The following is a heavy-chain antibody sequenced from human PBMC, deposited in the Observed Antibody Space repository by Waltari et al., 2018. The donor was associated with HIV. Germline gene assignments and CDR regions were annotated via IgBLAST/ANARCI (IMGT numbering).Heavy chain of an antibody. CDR3: ATLRTVTGTIDD. D-gene: IGHD4-17*01. Sequence: QLQLQESGPALVKPSDTLPLTCPVSTGYITRRYYWGWVRQSPGTGLEWIGTVYSNGVTHCTPSLESRVTISVDTSKNQFSLTLTSVTAADTALYFCATLRTVTGTIDDWGQGILVTVSS. CDR2: VYSNGVT. J-gene: IGHJ4*02. CDR1: TGYITRRYY. V-gene: IGHV4-39*01.